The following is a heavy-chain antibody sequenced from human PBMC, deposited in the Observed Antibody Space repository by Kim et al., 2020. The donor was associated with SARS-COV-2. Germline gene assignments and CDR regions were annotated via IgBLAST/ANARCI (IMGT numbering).Heavy chain of an antibody. V-gene: IGHV3-23*01. CDR3: AKDSSFLLPPPNWFDP. J-gene: IGHJ5*02. CDR1: GFTFSSYA. CDR2: ISGSGGST. D-gene: IGHD3-3*01. Sequence: GGSLRLSCAASGFTFSSYAMSWVRQAPGKGLEWVSAISGSGGSTYYADSVKGRFTISRDNSKNTLYLQMNSLRAEDTAVYYCAKDSSFLLPPPNWFDPWGQGTLVTVSS.